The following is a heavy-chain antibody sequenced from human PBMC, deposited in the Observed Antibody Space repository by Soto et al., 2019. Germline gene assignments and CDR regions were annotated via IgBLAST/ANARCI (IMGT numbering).Heavy chain of an antibody. V-gene: IGHV1-24*01. CDR2: FDPEDGET. Sequence: GASVKVSCKVSGYTLTELSMHWVRQAPGKGLEWMGGFDPEDGETIYAQKFQGRVTMTEDTSTDTAYMELSSLRSEDTAVYYCATDPGLFAVTTSNSGYWGQGTLVTVSS. J-gene: IGHJ4*02. CDR3: ATDPGLFAVTTSNSGY. D-gene: IGHD4-17*01. CDR1: GYTLTELS.